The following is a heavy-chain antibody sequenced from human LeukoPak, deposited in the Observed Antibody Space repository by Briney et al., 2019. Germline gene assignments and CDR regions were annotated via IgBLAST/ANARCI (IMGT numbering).Heavy chain of an antibody. CDR3: ARIPRRWELQVAWFDP. CDR2: ISYDGSNK. V-gene: IGHV3-30-3*01. D-gene: IGHD1-26*01. CDR1: GFTFSSYA. J-gene: IGHJ5*02. Sequence: GGFLRLSCAASGFTFSSYAMHWVRQAPGKGLEWVAVISYDGSNKYYADSVKGRFTISRDNSKNTLYLQMNSLRAEDTAVYYCARIPRRWELQVAWFDPWGQGTLVTVSS.